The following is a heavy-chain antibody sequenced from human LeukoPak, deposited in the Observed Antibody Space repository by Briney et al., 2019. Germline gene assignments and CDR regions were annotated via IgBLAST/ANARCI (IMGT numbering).Heavy chain of an antibody. Sequence: GGSLRLSCAASGFTFSAYWMQWVRQAPGKGPVWVSRIHKDGKNPKYADSVEDRFTISRDNGRNTLYLQMSSLRVEDTGVYYCVREASGSDNYYSDFWGQGTPVTVSS. V-gene: IGHV3-74*03. D-gene: IGHD3-10*01. J-gene: IGHJ4*02. CDR3: VREASGSDNYYSDF. CDR2: IHKDGKNP. CDR1: GFTFSAYW.